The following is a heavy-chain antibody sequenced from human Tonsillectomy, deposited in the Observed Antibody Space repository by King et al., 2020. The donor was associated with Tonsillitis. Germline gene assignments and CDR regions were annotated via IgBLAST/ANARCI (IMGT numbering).Heavy chain of an antibody. V-gene: IGHV3-48*03. CDR1: GFTFISYD. CDR2: ISSSGSTI. Sequence: VQLVESGGGLVQPGGSLRLSCAASGFTFISYDMNWVRQAPGKGLEWVSYISSSGSTIYYADSVKGRFTISRDNAKNSLYRHVNSLRAEDTAVYYCARAHYYYYMDVWGKGTTVTVSS. CDR3: ARAHYYYYMDV. J-gene: IGHJ6*03.